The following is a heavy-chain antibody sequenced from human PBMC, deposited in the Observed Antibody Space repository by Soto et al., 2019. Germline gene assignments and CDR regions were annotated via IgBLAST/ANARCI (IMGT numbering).Heavy chain of an antibody. J-gene: IGHJ4*02. V-gene: IGHV3-9*01. D-gene: IGHD6-19*01. CDR2: ISWNSGSI. CDR3: AKSRAVTGPLDY. CDR1: GLTFDDYA. Sequence: GGSLRLSCAASGLTFDDYAMHWVRQAPGKGLEWVSGISWNSGSIGYADSVKGRFTISRDNAKNSLYLQMNSLRAEDTALYYCAKSRAVTGPLDYWGQGTLVTVSS.